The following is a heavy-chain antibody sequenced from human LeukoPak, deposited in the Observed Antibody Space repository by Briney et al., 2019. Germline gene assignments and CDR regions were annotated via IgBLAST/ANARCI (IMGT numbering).Heavy chain of an antibody. J-gene: IGHJ4*02. D-gene: IGHD6-19*01. CDR2: ISAYNGNT. V-gene: IGHV1-18*01. CDR1: GYIFTNFD. CDR3: ARDVQWLHYFDY. Sequence: GASVKVSCKASGYIFTNFDINWVRQAPGQGLEWMGWISAYNGNTIYAQKLQGRVTMTTDTSTSTAYMELRSLRSDDTAVYYCARDVQWLHYFDYWGQGTLLTVS.